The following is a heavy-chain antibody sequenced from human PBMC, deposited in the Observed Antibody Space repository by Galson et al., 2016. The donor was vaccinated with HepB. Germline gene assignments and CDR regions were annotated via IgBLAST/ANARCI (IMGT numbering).Heavy chain of an antibody. J-gene: IGHJ4*02. Sequence: SLRLSCAASGFTFTSYAMSWVRQAPGKGLEWVSDISGGGGFTYYAYSVKGRFTISTDNSKSTVHHQRNSLRAEDTAVYHCAKYRDHSSGYYPLDYWGQGTLVTVSS. CDR2: ISGGGGFT. D-gene: IGHD3-22*01. CDR3: AKYRDHSSGYYPLDY. V-gene: IGHV3-23*01. CDR1: GFTFTSYA.